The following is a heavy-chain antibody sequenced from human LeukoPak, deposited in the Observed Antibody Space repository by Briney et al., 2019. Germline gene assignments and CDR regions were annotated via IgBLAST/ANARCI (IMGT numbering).Heavy chain of an antibody. Sequence: SETLSLTCTVSGGSISSGGYYWSWIRQPPGKGLEWIGYIYHSGSTYYNPPLKSRVTISVDRSKNQFSLKLSSVTAADTAVYYCARDRGSVAAGGLDAFDIWGQGTMVTVSS. V-gene: IGHV4-30-2*01. CDR2: IYHSGST. CDR1: GGSISSGGYY. CDR3: ARDRGSVAAGGLDAFDI. D-gene: IGHD6-13*01. J-gene: IGHJ3*02.